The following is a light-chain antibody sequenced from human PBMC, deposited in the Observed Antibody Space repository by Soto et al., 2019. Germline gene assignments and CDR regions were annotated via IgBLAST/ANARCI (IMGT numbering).Light chain of an antibody. V-gene: IGKV3-11*01. Sequence: EIVLTQSPATLSLSPGERATLSCRASQSVDSYLVWYQQKPGQAPRLLIYDASIRATGIPARFSGRGSGTDFTLNISSLEPEDFAVYYCQQRGNRPPWTFGQGTKV. CDR2: DAS. CDR1: QSVDSY. J-gene: IGKJ1*01. CDR3: QQRGNRPPWT.